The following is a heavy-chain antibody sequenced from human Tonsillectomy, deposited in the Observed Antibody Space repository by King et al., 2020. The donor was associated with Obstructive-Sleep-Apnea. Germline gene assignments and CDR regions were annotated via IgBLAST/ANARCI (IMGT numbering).Heavy chain of an antibody. CDR3: AKSWTLVGATIKWFDP. CDR2: ISGSGGST. V-gene: IGHV3-23*04. J-gene: IGHJ5*02. Sequence: EVQLVESGGGLVQPGGSLRLSCAASGFTFSSYAISWVRQAPGKGLEWVSAISGSGGSTYYADSVKGRFTISRDNSKNTLYLQMNSLRAEDTAVYYCAKSWTLVGATIKWFDPWGQGTLVTVSS. CDR1: GFTFSSYA. D-gene: IGHD1-26*01.